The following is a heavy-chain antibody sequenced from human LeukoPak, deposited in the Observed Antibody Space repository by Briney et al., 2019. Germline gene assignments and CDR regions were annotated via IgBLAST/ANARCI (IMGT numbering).Heavy chain of an antibody. J-gene: IGHJ4*02. Sequence: SETLSLTCGVYGGSFSGFYWSWIRQPPGKGLEWIGEINHSGSTNYNPSLKSRVTISVDMSNNQFSLKLSSVTAADTAVYYCARTGYFYTTGNFDLWGQGTLVAVSS. V-gene: IGHV4-34*01. CDR1: GGSFSGFY. CDR3: ARTGYFYTTGNFDL. CDR2: INHSGST. D-gene: IGHD4-17*01.